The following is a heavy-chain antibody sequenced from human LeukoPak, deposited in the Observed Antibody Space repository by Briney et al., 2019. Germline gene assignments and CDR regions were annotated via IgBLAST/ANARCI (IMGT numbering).Heavy chain of an antibody. CDR2: INPNSGAT. V-gene: IGHV1-2*02. CDR1: GYTFTGYY. D-gene: IGHD1-26*01. Sequence: ASVKVSCKASGYTFTGYYMHWVRQAPGQGLEWMGWINPNSGATNYAQKFQGRVTMTRDTSISTVYMELSRLRSDDTAVYYCAREDPLYSGSYDYWGQGTLVTVSS. CDR3: AREDPLYSGSYDY. J-gene: IGHJ4*02.